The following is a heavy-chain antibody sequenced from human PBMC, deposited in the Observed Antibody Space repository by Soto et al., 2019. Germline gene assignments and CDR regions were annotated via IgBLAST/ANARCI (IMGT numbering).Heavy chain of an antibody. Sequence: SETLSLTCTVSGGSISSYYWSWIRQPPGKGLEWIGYIYYSGSTNYNPSLKSRVTISVDTSKNQFSLKLSSVTAADTAVYYCASLNFWRGYYTGLDYSGQATLVTVSS. CDR3: ASLNFWRGYYTGLDY. V-gene: IGHV4-59*08. J-gene: IGHJ4*02. CDR2: IYYSGST. D-gene: IGHD3-3*01. CDR1: GGSISSYY.